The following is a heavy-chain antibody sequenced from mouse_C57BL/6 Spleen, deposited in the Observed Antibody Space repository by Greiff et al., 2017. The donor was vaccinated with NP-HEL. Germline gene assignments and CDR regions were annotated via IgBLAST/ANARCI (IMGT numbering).Heavy chain of an antibody. D-gene: IGHD2-5*01. CDR2: IDPSDSET. CDR3: ARSAYYSNYSFDY. V-gene: IGHV1-52*01. Sequence: QVQLQQPGAELVRPGSSVKLSCKASGYTFTSYWMHWVKQRPIQGLEWIGNIDPSDSETHYNQKFKDKATLTVDKSSSTAYMQLSSLTSEDSAVYYCARSAYYSNYSFDYWGQGTTLTVSS. J-gene: IGHJ2*01. CDR1: GYTFTSYW.